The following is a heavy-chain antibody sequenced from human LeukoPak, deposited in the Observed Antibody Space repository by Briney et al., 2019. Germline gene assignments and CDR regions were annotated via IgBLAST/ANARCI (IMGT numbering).Heavy chain of an antibody. J-gene: IGHJ4*02. CDR1: GFTFSSYG. CDR3: AKDAVLRFLEWLLESYFDY. V-gene: IGHV3-30*02. D-gene: IGHD3-3*01. Sequence: PGGSLRLSCAASGFTFSSYGMHWVRQAPGKGLEWVAFIRYDGSNKYYADSVKGRFTISRDNSKNTLYLQMNSLRAKDTAVYYCAKDAVLRFLEWLLESYFDYWGQGTLVTVSS. CDR2: IRYDGSNK.